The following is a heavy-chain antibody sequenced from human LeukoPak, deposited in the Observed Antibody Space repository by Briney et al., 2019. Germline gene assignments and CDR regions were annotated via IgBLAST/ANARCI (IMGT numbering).Heavy chain of an antibody. CDR1: GGSISSYY. CDR3: ARGNNYYFYYMDV. CDR2: VFYKGST. Sequence: SETLSLTCSVSGGSISSYYWSWIRQSPGKGLEWIGYVFYKGSTNYNPSPKSRVSISVDTAKNQFSLRLSSVTAADTAVYYCARGNNYYFYYMDVWGKGATVTVSS. J-gene: IGHJ6*03. V-gene: IGHV4-59*01.